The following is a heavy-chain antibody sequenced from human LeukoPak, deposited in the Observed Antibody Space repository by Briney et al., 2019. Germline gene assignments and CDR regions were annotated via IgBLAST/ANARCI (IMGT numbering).Heavy chain of an antibody. CDR3: ARGAAAGISSY. J-gene: IGHJ4*02. Sequence: GGSLRLSCAASGFTFSSYGMHWVRQAPGKGLEWVAVISYDGSNKYYADSVKGRFTISRDNSKNTLYLQMNSLRAEDTAVYYCARGAAAGISSYWGQGTLVTVSS. D-gene: IGHD6-13*01. CDR2: ISYDGSNK. CDR1: GFTFSSYG. V-gene: IGHV3-30*03.